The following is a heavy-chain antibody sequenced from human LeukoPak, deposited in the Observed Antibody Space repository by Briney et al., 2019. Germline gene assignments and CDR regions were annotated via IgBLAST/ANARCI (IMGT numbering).Heavy chain of an antibody. CDR1: GFTFSSYW. D-gene: IGHD4-17*01. J-gene: IGHJ5*02. CDR2: ISSSSSYI. V-gene: IGHV3-21*01. CDR3: AREGGDYAFDP. Sequence: GGSLRLSCAASGFTFSSYWMSWVRQAPGKGLEWVSSISSSSSYIYYADSVKGRFTISRDNAKNSLYLQMNSLRAEDTAVYYCAREGGDYAFDPWGQGTLVTVSS.